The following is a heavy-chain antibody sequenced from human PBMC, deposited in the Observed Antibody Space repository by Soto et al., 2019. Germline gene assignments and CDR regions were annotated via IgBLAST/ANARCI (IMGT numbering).Heavy chain of an antibody. CDR2: ISHDGSNK. CDR3: ARDRPVKARSGSLSF. Sequence: GGSLRLSCAASGFIFNNYGMHWVRQAPGKGLEWVALISHDGSNKYYADYLKGRSTISRDNSKSTLYLQMNSLRAEDTAVYYCARDRPVKARSGSLSFWGQGTLVTVSS. CDR1: GFIFNNYG. D-gene: IGHD3-10*01. V-gene: IGHV3-30*03. J-gene: IGHJ4*02.